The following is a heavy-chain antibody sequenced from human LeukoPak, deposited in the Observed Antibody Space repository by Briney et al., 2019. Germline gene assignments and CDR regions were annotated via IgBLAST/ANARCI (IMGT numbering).Heavy chain of an antibody. CDR3: AKDRVRRDYYDSRGGYYFDY. Sequence: GGSLRLSCAPSGFTFDDYAMHWVRQAPGKGLEWVSGISWNSGSIGYADSVKGRFTISRDNAKNSLYLQMNSLRAEDTALYYCAKDRVRRDYYDSRGGYYFDYWGQGTLVTVSS. D-gene: IGHD3-22*01. J-gene: IGHJ4*02. V-gene: IGHV3-9*01. CDR2: ISWNSGSI. CDR1: GFTFDDYA.